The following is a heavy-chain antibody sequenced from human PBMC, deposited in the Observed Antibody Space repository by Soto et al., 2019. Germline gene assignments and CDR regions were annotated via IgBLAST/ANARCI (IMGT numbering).Heavy chain of an antibody. CDR1: GGSISSSSYY. V-gene: IGHV4-39*01. CDR3: GRLGCRGGSCNRNFNY. CDR2: IYYSGST. J-gene: IGHJ4*02. D-gene: IGHD2-15*01. Sequence: SETLSLTCTVSGGSISSSSYYWGWIRQPPGKGLEWIGSIYYSGSTYYNPSLKSRVTISVDTSKNQFSLKLSSVTAADTAVYYCGRLGCRGGSCNRNFNYGGQGTLVTV.